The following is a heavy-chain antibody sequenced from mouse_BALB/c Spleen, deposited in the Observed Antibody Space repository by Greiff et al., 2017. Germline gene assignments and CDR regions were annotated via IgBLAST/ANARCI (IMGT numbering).Heavy chain of an antibody. CDR1: GFTFSSFG. CDR3: ARGSLLHAMDY. D-gene: IGHD1-2*01. CDR2: ISSGSSTI. J-gene: IGHJ4*01. V-gene: IGHV5-17*02. Sequence: EVMLVESGGGLVQPGGSRKLSCAASGFTFSSFGMHWVRQAPEKGLEWVAYISSGSSTIYYADTVKGRFTISRDNPKNTLFLQMTSLRSEDTAMYYCARGSLLHAMDYWGQGTSVTVSS.